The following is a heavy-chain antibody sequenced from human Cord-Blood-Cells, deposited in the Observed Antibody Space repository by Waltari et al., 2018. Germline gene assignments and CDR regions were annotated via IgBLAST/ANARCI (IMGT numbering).Heavy chain of an antibody. V-gene: IGHV4-38-2*02. CDR3: ARDEGETMVRGGSSFDY. D-gene: IGHD3-10*01. J-gene: IGHJ4*02. CDR2: IYHSGST. CDR1: GYSISSGYS. Sequence: QVQLQESGPGLVKPSETLSLTCAVSGYSISSGYSWGWIRQPPGKGLEWIGSIYHSGSTYYNPSLKSRVTISVDTSKNQFSLKLSSVTAADTAVYYCARDEGETMVRGGSSFDYWGQGTLVTVSS.